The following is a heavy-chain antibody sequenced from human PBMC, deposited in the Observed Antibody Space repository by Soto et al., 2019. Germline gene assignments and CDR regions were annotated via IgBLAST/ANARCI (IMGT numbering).Heavy chain of an antibody. Sequence: QVQLVQSGAEVKKPGASVKVSCKASGYTFTSYGISWVRQAPGQGLERMGWISAYNGNTNYAQKPQGRFTMTTDTTTSTAYMELRSLCSDATAVYYGARDWWSYALDYWGQGTLVTVSS. J-gene: IGHJ4*02. CDR3: ARDWWSYALDY. CDR2: ISAYNGNT. CDR1: GYTFTSYG. D-gene: IGHD1-26*01. V-gene: IGHV1-18*01.